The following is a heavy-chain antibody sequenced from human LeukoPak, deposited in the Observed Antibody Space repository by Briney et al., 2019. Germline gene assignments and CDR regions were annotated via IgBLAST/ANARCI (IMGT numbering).Heavy chain of an antibody. D-gene: IGHD5-12*01. CDR1: GYTFTGYY. J-gene: IGHJ5*02. Sequence: ASVKVSCKASGYTFTGYYMHWVRQAPGQGLEWMGWINPNSGGTNYAQKFQGRVTMTRDTSISTAYMELSRLRSDDTAVYYCARDTNTGYDYGWFDPSGQGTLVTVSS. CDR3: ARDTNTGYDYGWFDP. CDR2: INPNSGGT. V-gene: IGHV1-2*02.